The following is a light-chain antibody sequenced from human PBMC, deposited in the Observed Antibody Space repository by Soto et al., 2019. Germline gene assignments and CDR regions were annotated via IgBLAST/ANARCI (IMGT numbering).Light chain of an antibody. V-gene: IGKV3-11*01. CDR2: DAS. CDR3: HQRSKWPLT. CDR1: QSVRSY. J-gene: IGKJ4*01. Sequence: EILLTQSPSTLSFSPVGIATLSCTASQSVRSYLAWYQQKPGQAPRLLIYDASNRATDIPARFSGSGSGTDFTLTISSLDPEDSAVYYCHQRSKWPLTFGGGTKVDIK.